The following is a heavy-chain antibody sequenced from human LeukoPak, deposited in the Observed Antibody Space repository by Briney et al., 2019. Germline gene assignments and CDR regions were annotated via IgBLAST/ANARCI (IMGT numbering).Heavy chain of an antibody. CDR2: INAGNGNT. V-gene: IGHV1-3*01. D-gene: IGHD2-8*01. CDR1: GGTFSSYA. Sequence: ASVKVSCKASGGTFSSYAISWVRQAPGQGLEWMGWINAGNGNTKYSQKFQGRVTITRDTSASTAYMELSSLRSEDTAVYYCARARAIKGYCTNGVCDRLDYWGQGTLVTVSS. J-gene: IGHJ4*02. CDR3: ARARAIKGYCTNGVCDRLDY.